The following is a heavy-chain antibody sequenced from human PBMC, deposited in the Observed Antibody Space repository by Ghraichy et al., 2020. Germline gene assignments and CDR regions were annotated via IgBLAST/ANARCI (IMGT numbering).Heavy chain of an antibody. CDR2: IKQDGSEK. D-gene: IGHD3-22*01. J-gene: IGHJ6*02. CDR3: ARVGEYYYDSSGYPPPGMDV. Sequence: GGSLRLSCAASGFTFSSYWMSWVRQAPGKGLEWVANIKQDGSEKYYVDSVKGRFTISRDNAKNSLYLQMNSLRAEDTAVYYCARVGEYYYDSSGYPPPGMDVWGQGTTVTVSS. CDR1: GFTFSSYW. V-gene: IGHV3-7*01.